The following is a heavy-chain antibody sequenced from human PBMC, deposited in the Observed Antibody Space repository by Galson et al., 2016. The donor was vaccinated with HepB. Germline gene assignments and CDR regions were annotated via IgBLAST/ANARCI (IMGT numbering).Heavy chain of an antibody. J-gene: IGHJ6*02. CDR2: IKSKTDGGTT. CDR3: TTDRGYSSGWYYYGMDV. V-gene: IGHV3-15*01. D-gene: IGHD6-19*01. Sequence: SWVRQAPGKGLEWVGRIKSKTDGGTTDYAAPVKGRFTISRDDSKNTLYLQMNSLKTEDTAVYYCTTDRGYSSGWYYYGMDVWGQGTTVTVSS.